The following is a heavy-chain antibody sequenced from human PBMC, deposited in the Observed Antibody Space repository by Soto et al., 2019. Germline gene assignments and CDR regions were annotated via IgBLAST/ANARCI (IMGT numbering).Heavy chain of an antibody. V-gene: IGHV3-74*01. Sequence: EVQLVESGGGLVEPGGSLRLSCAASGFTFNNYWIHWVRQAPGKGLMWVSRINGDGTTTNYADSVKGRFAISRDNAMNTVYLQMNSLRAEDTALYYCARGVRGHYGKDVWGQGTTVTVSS. J-gene: IGHJ6*02. CDR3: ARGVRGHYGKDV. D-gene: IGHD3-10*01. CDR2: INGDGTTT. CDR1: GFTFNNYW.